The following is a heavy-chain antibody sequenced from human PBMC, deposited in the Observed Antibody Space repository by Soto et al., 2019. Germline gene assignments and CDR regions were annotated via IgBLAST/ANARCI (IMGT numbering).Heavy chain of an antibody. CDR3: VRSGDCSAENCNLRGPFDY. Sequence: QVQLVQSGGGVVQPGRSLRLSCAASGFTFGSTAMHWVRQAPGKGLEWVAAIWGSGTTEKYADSVKGRFTIYRENSKNTLDLQMNSLRAEDTAVYYCVRSGDCSAENCNLRGPFDYWGQGTLVTVSS. D-gene: IGHD2-15*01. CDR1: GFTFGSTA. V-gene: IGHV3-33*01. CDR2: IWGSGTTE. J-gene: IGHJ4*02.